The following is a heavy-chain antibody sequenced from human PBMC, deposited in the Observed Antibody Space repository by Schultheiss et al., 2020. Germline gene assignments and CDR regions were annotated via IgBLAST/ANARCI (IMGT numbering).Heavy chain of an antibody. V-gene: IGHV3-33*05. CDR3: AKGVWFRESSLYGMDV. Sequence: GGSLRLSCAASGFTFSSYGMHWVRQAPGKGLEWVAVISYDGSNKYYADSVKGRFTISRDNSKNSLYLQMNSLRAEDTAVYYCAKGVWFRESSLYGMDVWGKGTTVTVSS. CDR1: GFTFSSYG. D-gene: IGHD3-10*01. J-gene: IGHJ6*04. CDR2: ISYDGSNK.